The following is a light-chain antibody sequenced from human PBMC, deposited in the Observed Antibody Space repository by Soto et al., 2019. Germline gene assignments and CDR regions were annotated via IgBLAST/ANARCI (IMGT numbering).Light chain of an antibody. V-gene: IGKV1-5*01. CDR3: QPYTNTNNPWM. CDR1: QSVSTT. CDR2: IAS. J-gene: IGKJ1*01. Sequence: DLQVTQSPSSLSAYLGDTVPLTCRAIQSVSTTLALDQQQPGKAPTLLISIASSLKSGVPSRFSCSGSGTEFALTITILQPEDFASDYCQPYTNTNNPWMFGQGTKVDIK.